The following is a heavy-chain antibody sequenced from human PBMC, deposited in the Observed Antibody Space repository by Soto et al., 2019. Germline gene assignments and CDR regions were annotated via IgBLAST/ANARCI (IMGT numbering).Heavy chain of an antibody. CDR2: ISYDGSNK. CDR3: ARARPYCSGGSCYSGGSDH. V-gene: IGHV3-30-3*01. J-gene: IGHJ4*02. CDR1: GFTFSSYA. D-gene: IGHD2-15*01. Sequence: QVQLVESGGGVVQPGRSLRLSCAASGFTFSSYAMHWVRQAPGKGLEWVAVISYDGSNKYYADSVKGRFTISRDNSKNTLYLQKNSLRAEDTAVYYCARARPYCSGGSCYSGGSDHRGQGTLVTVST.